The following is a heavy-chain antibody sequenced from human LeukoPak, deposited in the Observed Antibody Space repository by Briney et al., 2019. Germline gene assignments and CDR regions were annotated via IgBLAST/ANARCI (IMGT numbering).Heavy chain of an antibody. CDR3: ARGAFGEFQVYYFDY. Sequence: GGSLRLSCAASGFTFSSYAMQGVRQAPGKGVERVAVISYDGSNKYYADSVKGRFTISRDNSKNTLYLQMNSLRAEDTAVYYCARGAFGEFQVYYFDYWGQGTLVTVSS. J-gene: IGHJ4*02. D-gene: IGHD3-10*01. CDR1: GFTFSSYA. CDR2: ISYDGSNK. V-gene: IGHV3-30*04.